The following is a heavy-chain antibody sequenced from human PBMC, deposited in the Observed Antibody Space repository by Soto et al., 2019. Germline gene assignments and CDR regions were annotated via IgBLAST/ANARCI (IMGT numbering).Heavy chain of an antibody. Sequence: PSETLSLTCTVSGGSISSSYWRWIRQTPGKVLEWDGYIHYSGSTNSNPSLKIRVTMSVASAKKQFYLQLSSVTAADTAVYFCTKDRRTDAEGYSFEYLGQGALVAVSS. J-gene: IGHJ4*02. CDR2: IHYSGST. CDR3: TKDRRTDAEGYSFEY. CDR1: GGSISSSY. D-gene: IGHD2-15*01. V-gene: IGHV4-59*01.